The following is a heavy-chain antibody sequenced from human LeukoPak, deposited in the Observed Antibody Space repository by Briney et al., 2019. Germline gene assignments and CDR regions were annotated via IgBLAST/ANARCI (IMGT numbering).Heavy chain of an antibody. D-gene: IGHD3-3*01. V-gene: IGHV4-30-2*01. CDR2: IYHSGST. Sequence: SETLSLTCAVSGGSISSGGYSWSWIRQPPGKGLEWIGYIYHSGSTYYNPSLKSRVTISVDRSKNQFSLKLSSVTAAVTAVYYCARDRYDFWSGYCYGMDVWGQGTTVTVSS. J-gene: IGHJ6*02. CDR3: ARDRYDFWSGYCYGMDV. CDR1: GGSISSGGYS.